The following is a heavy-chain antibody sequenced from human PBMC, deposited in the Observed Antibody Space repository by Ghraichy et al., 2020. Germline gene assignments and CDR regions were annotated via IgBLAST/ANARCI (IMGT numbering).Heavy chain of an antibody. V-gene: IGHV4-34*01. CDR3: ARGREWLRYRYYYYGMDV. Sequence: SETLSLTCAVYGGSFSGYYWSWIRQPPGKGLEWIGEINHSGSTNYNPSLKSRVTISVDTSKNQFSLKLSSVTAADTAVYYCARGREWLRYRYYYYGMDVWGQGTTVTVSS. D-gene: IGHD5-12*01. CDR2: INHSGST. J-gene: IGHJ6*02. CDR1: GGSFSGYY.